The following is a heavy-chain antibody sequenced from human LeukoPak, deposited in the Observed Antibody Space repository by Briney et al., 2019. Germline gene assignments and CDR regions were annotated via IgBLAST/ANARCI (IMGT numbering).Heavy chain of an antibody. V-gene: IGHV4-59*01. CDR3: ARYAWLQFRSFDY. J-gene: IGHJ4*02. CDR1: GGSISSYY. Sequence: SETLSLTCTVSGGSISSYYWSWIRQPPGKGLEWIGYNYYSGSTNYNPSLKSRVTISVDTSKNQFSLKLSSVTAADTAVYYCARYAWLQFRSFDYWGQGTLVTVSS. D-gene: IGHD5-24*01. CDR2: NYYSGST.